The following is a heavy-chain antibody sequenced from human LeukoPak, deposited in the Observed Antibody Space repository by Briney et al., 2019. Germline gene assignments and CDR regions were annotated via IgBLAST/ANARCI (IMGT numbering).Heavy chain of an antibody. Sequence: GGSLRLSCVDSEFTFSSYWMHWVRQAPGEGLVWVSRINTDGSTTTYADSVEGRFTISRDNARNTLYLQMNSLRAEDTAVYYCARDLAGSRDKWGQGTLVTVSS. V-gene: IGHV3-74*01. CDR1: EFTFSSYW. D-gene: IGHD2-15*01. CDR3: ARDLAGSRDK. CDR2: INTDGSTT. J-gene: IGHJ4*02.